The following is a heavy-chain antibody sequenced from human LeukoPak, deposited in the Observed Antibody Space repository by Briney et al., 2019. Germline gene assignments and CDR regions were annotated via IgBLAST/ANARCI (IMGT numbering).Heavy chain of an antibody. D-gene: IGHD7-27*01. CDR3: ARGPPNWGYDY. J-gene: IGHJ4*02. CDR2: MSPNSGDT. V-gene: IGHV1-8*01. CDR1: GYTFTSYD. Sequence: ASVKVSCKASGYTFTSYDFNWVRQATGQRPEWMGWMSPNSGDTGYAQKFQDRVTMARNTSISTAYMELSSLRSDDTAVYYCARGPPNWGYDYWGPGTLVTVSS.